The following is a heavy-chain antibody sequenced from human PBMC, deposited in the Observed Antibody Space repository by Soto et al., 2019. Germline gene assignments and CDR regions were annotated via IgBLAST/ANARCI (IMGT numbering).Heavy chain of an antibody. J-gene: IGHJ6*02. CDR1: GFTFSSYS. CDR2: ISSSSSYI. D-gene: IGHD3-3*01. CDR3: ARDQTLFRFLEWLPNGMDV. Sequence: PGGSLRLSXAASGFTFSSYSMNWVRQAPGKGLEWVSSISSSSSYIYYADSVKGRFTISRDNAKNSLYLQMNSLRAEDTAVYYCARDQTLFRFLEWLPNGMDVWGQGTTVTAP. V-gene: IGHV3-21*01.